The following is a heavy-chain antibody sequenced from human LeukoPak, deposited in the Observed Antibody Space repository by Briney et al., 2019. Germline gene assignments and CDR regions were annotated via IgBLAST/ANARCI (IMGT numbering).Heavy chain of an antibody. CDR3: ARPNDNGDYIGY. Sequence: SETLSLTCTVTGGSVGSNNSYWGWIRPPPGKGLEWIGSIYYSGSTYYNPSLKSRITISVDTSKNQFSLKLTSVTAADTGVYYCARPNDNGDYIGYWGQGTLVTVSS. D-gene: IGHD4-17*01. CDR2: IYYSGST. CDR1: GGSVGSNNSY. V-gene: IGHV4-39*01. J-gene: IGHJ4*02.